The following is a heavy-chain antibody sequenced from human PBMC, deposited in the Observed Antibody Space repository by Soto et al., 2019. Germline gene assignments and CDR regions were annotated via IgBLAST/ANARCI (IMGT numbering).Heavy chain of an antibody. CDR2: MSHSDGT. CDR3: ARVERGTATTVVDAFDI. V-gene: IGHV4-34*01. CDR1: GGFVSSGNYY. J-gene: IGHJ3*02. Sequence: QEQLQQWGPGLLKPPETLSLQCAVNGGFVSSGNYYGSWIRQPPGKGLEWIGEMSHSDGTHFNPSLKSRVTISVDTSKNQFSLKMSSVTAADTALYYCARVERGTATTVVDAFDIWGPGTMVTVSS. D-gene: IGHD1-1*01.